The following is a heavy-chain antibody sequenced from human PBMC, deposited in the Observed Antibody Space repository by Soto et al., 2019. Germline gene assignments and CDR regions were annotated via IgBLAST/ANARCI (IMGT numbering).Heavy chain of an antibody. CDR2: ISGSGGST. V-gene: IGHV3-23*01. D-gene: IGHD6-13*01. CDR3: AKENGYSSSWFEFDY. CDR1: GFTFSSYS. Sequence: PGGSLRLSCAAPGFTFSSYSMNWVRQAPGKGLEWVSAISGSGGSTYYADSVKGRFTISRDNSKNTLYLQMNSLRAEDTAVYYCAKENGYSSSWFEFDYWGQGTRVTVSS. J-gene: IGHJ4*01.